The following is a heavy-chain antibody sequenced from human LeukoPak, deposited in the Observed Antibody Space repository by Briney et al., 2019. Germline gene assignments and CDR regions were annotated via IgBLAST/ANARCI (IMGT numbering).Heavy chain of an antibody. CDR2: ISGTGGST. V-gene: IGHV3-23*01. J-gene: IGHJ4*02. Sequence: GGSLRLSCAASGFTFSRYAVSWVRQAPGKGLEWVSLISGTGGSTFYAESVKGRFIISRDNSRNTLYLQMNSLRADDTAVYYCAKGLGEIINDLWSGYFSYFDHCGQGTLVTVSS. CDR3: AKGLGEIINDLWSGYFSYFDH. D-gene: IGHD3-3*01. CDR1: GFTFSRYA.